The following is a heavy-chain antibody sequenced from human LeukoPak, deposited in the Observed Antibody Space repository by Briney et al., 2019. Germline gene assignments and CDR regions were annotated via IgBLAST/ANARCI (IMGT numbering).Heavy chain of an antibody. CDR3: ARGYYDSSGYYAFQH. Sequence: SVKVSCKASGFTFTSSAVQWVRQARGQRLEWIGWIVVGSGNTNYAQKFQGRVTITADESTSTAYMELSSLRSEDTAVYYCARGYYDSSGYYAFQHWGQGTLVTVSS. CDR1: GFTFTSSA. V-gene: IGHV1-58*01. CDR2: IVVGSGNT. D-gene: IGHD3-22*01. J-gene: IGHJ1*01.